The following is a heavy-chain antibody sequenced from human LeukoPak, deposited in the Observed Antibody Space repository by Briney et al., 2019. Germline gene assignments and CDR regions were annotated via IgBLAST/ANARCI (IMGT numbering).Heavy chain of an antibody. Sequence: GASLRLSCAASGFTFSSYAMSWVRQAPGKGLEWVLAISGSGGSTYYADSVKGRFTISRDNSKNTLYLQMNSLRAEDTAVYYCAKDYYDSSGYYYWFDYWGQGTLVTVSS. J-gene: IGHJ4*02. CDR2: ISGSGGST. CDR1: GFTFSSYA. D-gene: IGHD3-22*01. V-gene: IGHV3-23*01. CDR3: AKDYYDSSGYYYWFDY.